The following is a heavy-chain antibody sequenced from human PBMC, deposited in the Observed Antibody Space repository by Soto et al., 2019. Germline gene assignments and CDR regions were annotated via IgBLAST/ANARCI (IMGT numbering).Heavy chain of an antibody. V-gene: IGHV1-8*01. D-gene: IGHD6-19*01. CDR2: MNPNSGNT. J-gene: IGHJ4*02. CDR1: GYTFTSYD. Sequence: ASVKVSCKASGYTFTSYDINWVRQATGQGLEWMGWMNPNSGNTGYAQKFQGRVTMTRNTSISTAYMELSSLRSEDTAVYYCARRPRYSSGWAFDYWGQGTLVTVSS. CDR3: ARRPRYSSGWAFDY.